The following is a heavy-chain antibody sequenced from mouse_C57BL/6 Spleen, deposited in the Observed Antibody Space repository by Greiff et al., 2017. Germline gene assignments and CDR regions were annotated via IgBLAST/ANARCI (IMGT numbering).Heavy chain of an antibody. J-gene: IGHJ3*01. CDR3: ARSGYGWDY. D-gene: IGHD3-1*01. CDR1: GYAFTNYL. Sequence: VQLQPSGAELVRPGTSVKVSCKASGYAFTNYLIEWVKQRPGQGLEWIGVINPGSGGTNYNEKFKGKATLTADKSSSTAYMQLSSLTSEDSAVYFSARSGYGWDYWGQGTLVTVSA. V-gene: IGHV1-54*01. CDR2: INPGSGGT.